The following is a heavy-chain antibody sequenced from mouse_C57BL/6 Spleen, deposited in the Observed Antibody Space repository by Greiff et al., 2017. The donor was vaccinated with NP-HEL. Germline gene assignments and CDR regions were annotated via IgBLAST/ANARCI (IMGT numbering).Heavy chain of an antibody. V-gene: IGHV1-69*01. CDR2: IDPSDSYT. Sequence: QVQLQQPGAELVMPGASVKLSCKASGYTFTSYWMHWVKQRPGQGLEWIGEIDPSDSYTNYNQKFKGKSTLTVDKSSSTAYMQLSSLTSEDSAVYYCAKTFYYGNYGYAMDYWGQGTSVTVSS. CDR3: AKTFYYGNYGYAMDY. D-gene: IGHD2-1*01. CDR1: GYTFTSYW. J-gene: IGHJ4*01.